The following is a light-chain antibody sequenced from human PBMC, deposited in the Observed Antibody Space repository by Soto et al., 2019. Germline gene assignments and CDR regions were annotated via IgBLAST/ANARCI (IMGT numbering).Light chain of an antibody. J-gene: IGLJ1*01. V-gene: IGLV2-14*01. CDR2: DVS. CDR3: SSYTSSSTYV. Sequence: QSVLTQPASVSGSPGQSLTISCTGTSSDVGNYNFVSWYQQHPGKAPKLMIYDVSSRPSGVSNRFSGSKSGNTASLTISELQAEDEADYYCSSYTSSSTYVFGTGTKVTVL. CDR1: SSDVGNYNF.